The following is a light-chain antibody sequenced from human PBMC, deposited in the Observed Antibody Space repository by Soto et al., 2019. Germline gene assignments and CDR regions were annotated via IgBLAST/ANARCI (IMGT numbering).Light chain of an antibody. CDR1: RSDIGSRNS. Sequence: QSVLTQPASVSGSLGQSITISCTGTRSDIGSRNSVSWYQHHPGKAPKLMIYDANIRPSGVSHRFSGSKSGNAASLTISGLQAEDEADYSCASYTAASTMVFGGGTKVTVL. CDR3: ASYTAASTMV. CDR2: DAN. V-gene: IGLV2-14*03. J-gene: IGLJ2*01.